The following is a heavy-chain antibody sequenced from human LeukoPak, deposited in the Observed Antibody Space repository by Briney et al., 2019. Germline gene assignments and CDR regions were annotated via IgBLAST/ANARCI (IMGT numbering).Heavy chain of an antibody. J-gene: IGHJ4*02. V-gene: IGHV4-39*01. Sequence: SETLSLTCSVSGGSISRSNYFWGWIRQPPGLGLGWLGSIFYRGTTYYNPSLKSRVTISVDTSRNHFSLRLSSVTAADTAVYYCARHEEEDGYNAKTPDYWGQGTLVTVSS. D-gene: IGHD5-24*01. CDR3: ARHEEEDGYNAKTPDY. CDR2: IFYRGTT. CDR1: GGSISRSNYF.